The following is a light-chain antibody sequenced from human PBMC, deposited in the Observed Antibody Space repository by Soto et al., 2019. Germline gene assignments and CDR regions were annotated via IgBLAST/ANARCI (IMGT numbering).Light chain of an antibody. V-gene: IGKV4-1*01. J-gene: IGKJ5*01. Sequence: DIVMTQSPESLAVSLGERATINCKSSQSVLYSSNNKNYLAWYQQKPGQPPKLLIYWASTRESGVPDRFSGSGSGTEFTLTISSLQSEDFVVYYCQQYNSWPPITFGQGTRLEIK. CDR3: QQYNSWPPIT. CDR1: QSVLYSSNNKNY. CDR2: WAS.